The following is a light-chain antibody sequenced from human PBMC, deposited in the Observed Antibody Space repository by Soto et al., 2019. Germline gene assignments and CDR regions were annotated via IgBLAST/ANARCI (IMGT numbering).Light chain of an antibody. CDR2: EVS. V-gene: IGLV2-14*01. CDR3: SSYTGSTTVV. CDR1: NNDIGAFED. Sequence: QSALTQPASVSGSPGQSITISCTGTNNDIGAFEDVSWYQQHPGKAPKMLIYEVSNRPSGVSNRFSGSKSGSTASLIISGLQAEDEADYYCSSYTGSTTVVFGGGTKVTVL. J-gene: IGLJ2*01.